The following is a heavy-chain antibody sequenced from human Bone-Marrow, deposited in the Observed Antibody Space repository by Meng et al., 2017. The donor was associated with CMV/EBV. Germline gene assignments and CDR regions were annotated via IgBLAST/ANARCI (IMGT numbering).Heavy chain of an antibody. J-gene: IGHJ3*02. D-gene: IGHD4/OR15-4a*01. Sequence: GESLKISCAASGFTFSDYSMNWVRQTPGKGLEWVSSISSSSSYIYYADSVKGRFTISRDNAKNSLYLQMNSQRAEDTAVYYCARMGTANLNDAFDIWGQGKMVNFSS. CDR3: ARMGTANLNDAFDI. CDR2: ISSSSSYI. V-gene: IGHV3-21*01. CDR1: GFTFSDYS.